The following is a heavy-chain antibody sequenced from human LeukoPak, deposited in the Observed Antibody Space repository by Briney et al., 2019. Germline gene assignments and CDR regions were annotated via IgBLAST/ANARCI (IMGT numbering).Heavy chain of an antibody. Sequence: SVKVSCKASGGTFSSYAISWVRQAPGQGLEWMGGIIPIFGTANYAQKFQGRVTITADESTSTAYMELSSLKSEDTAVYYCARVGPYDSSGYNHYYYYYGMDVWGQGTTVTVSS. D-gene: IGHD3-22*01. CDR2: IIPIFGTA. J-gene: IGHJ6*02. CDR1: GGTFSSYA. CDR3: ARVGPYDSSGYNHYYYYYGMDV. V-gene: IGHV1-69*13.